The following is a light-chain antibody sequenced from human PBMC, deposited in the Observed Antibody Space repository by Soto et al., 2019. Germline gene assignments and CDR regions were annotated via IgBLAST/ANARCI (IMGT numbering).Light chain of an antibody. CDR3: QQRSNWPLT. CDR2: DAS. CDR1: QSVSSY. Sequence: EIVLTQSPATLSLSPGERATLSCRASQSVSSYLAWYQQKPGQAPRLLIYDASNRATGIPARFSGSGSGTDVTLTISCLEPEDFAVYYCQQRSNWPLTFGGGTKVEIK. J-gene: IGKJ4*02. V-gene: IGKV3-11*01.